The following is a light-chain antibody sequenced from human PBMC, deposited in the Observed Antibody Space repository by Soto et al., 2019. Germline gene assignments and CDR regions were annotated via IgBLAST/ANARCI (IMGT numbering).Light chain of an antibody. CDR2: GNN. CDR3: QSYASSLSANFV. V-gene: IGLV1-40*01. J-gene: IGLJ1*01. Sequence: QSVLTQPPSVSGAPGQRVTISCTGSSSNIGAGYDVHWYQQLPGKAPKLLIYGNNNRPSGVPDRFSGSKSGTSASLAITGLRADDEGDYYCQSYASSLSANFVFGTGTKVTVL. CDR1: SSNIGAGYD.